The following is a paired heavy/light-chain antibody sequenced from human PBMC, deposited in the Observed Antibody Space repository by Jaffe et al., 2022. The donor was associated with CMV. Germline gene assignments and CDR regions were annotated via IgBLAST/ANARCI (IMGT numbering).Light chain of an antibody. J-gene: IGLJ2*01. Sequence: SYELTQPPSVSVSPGQTARITCSGDALPKQYAYWYQQKPGQAPVLVIYKDSERPSGIPERFSGSSSGTTVTLTISGVQAEDEADYYCQSADSSGTYAVVFGGGTKLTVL. CDR2: KDS. CDR1: ALPKQY. CDR3: QSADSSGTYAVV. V-gene: IGLV3-25*03.
Heavy chain of an antibody. D-gene: IGHD3-10*01. J-gene: IGHJ6*02. V-gene: IGHV1-8*01. Sequence: QVQLVQSGAEVKKPGASVKVSCKASGYTFTSYDINWVRQATGQGLEWMGWMNPNSGNTGYAQKFQGRVTMTRNTSISTAYMELSSLRSEDTAVYYCARFQVRGVNYYYGMDVWGQGTTVTVSS. CDR2: MNPNSGNT. CDR1: GYTFTSYD. CDR3: ARFQVRGVNYYYGMDV.